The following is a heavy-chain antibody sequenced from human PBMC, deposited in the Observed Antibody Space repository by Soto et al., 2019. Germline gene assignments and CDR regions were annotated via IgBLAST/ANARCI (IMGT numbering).Heavy chain of an antibody. Sequence: SETLSLTCAVYGGSFSGYYWSWIRQPPGKGLEWIGEINHSGSTNYNPSLKSRVTISVETSKNQFSLKLSSVTAADTAVYYCARGSKQWLVVAYYYYGMDVWGQGTTVTVS. CDR1: GGSFSGYY. J-gene: IGHJ6*02. D-gene: IGHD6-19*01. V-gene: IGHV4-34*01. CDR3: ARGSKQWLVVAYYYYGMDV. CDR2: INHSGST.